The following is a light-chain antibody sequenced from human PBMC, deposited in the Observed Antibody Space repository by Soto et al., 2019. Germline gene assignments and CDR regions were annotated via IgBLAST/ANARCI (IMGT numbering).Light chain of an antibody. CDR3: HQYGSSPWT. Sequence: EMVLTQSPGTLSLSPGERATLSCRASQSVSSSYLAWCQQKPGQAPRLLIYGASSRATGIPDRFSGSGSGTDFTLAISRLEPEDSAVYYCHQYGSSPWTFGQGTKVEIK. CDR1: QSVSSSY. J-gene: IGKJ1*01. CDR2: GAS. V-gene: IGKV3-20*01.